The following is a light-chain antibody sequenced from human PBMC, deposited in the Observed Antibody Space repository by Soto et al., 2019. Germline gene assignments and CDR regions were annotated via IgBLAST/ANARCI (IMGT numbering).Light chain of an antibody. Sequence: EIVLTQSPGTLSLSPGERATLSCRTSQRVSSSYFAWFQQKPGQAPRLLIYGASSRATGTPDRFSGSGSGTDFTLTISRLKPEDFAVYYCQQYVTSVYSFGQGTKVDIK. J-gene: IGKJ2*03. V-gene: IGKV3-20*01. CDR1: QRVSSSY. CDR3: QQYVTSVYS. CDR2: GAS.